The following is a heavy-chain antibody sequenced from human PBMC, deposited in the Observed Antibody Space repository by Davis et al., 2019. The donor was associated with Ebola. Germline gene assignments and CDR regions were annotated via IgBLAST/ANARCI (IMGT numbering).Heavy chain of an antibody. J-gene: IGHJ6*02. V-gene: IGHV4-30-2*01. CDR1: GGSISSGGYS. Sequence: SETLSLTCAVSGGSISSGGYSWSWIRQPPGKGLEWIGYIYHSGSTNYNPSLKSRVTISVDKSKNQFSLKLSSVTAADTAVYYCARVGLLRGDFWSGYHYYYYYGMDVWGQGTTVTVSS. D-gene: IGHD3-3*01. CDR2: IYHSGST. CDR3: ARVGLLRGDFWSGYHYYYYYGMDV.